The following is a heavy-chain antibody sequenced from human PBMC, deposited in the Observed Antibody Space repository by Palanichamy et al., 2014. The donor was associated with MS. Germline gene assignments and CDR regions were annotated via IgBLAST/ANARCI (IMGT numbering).Heavy chain of an antibody. V-gene: IGHV1-8*01. Sequence: VQLVQSGAEVEKLGASVKVSCKTSGYTFTNYDINWVRQAPGQGLEWMGWNNPKSGNTGYAQKFQGRVTMTRNNSLSTAYMDLRSLTSEDTAVYYCATGPTILGVVRLDSWGQGTLVTVSS. CDR2: NNPKSGNT. J-gene: IGHJ4*02. D-gene: IGHD3-3*01. CDR3: ATGPTILGVVRLDS. CDR1: GYTFTNYD.